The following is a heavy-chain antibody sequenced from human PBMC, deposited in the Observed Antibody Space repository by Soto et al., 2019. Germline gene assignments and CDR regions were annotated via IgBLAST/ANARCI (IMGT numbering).Heavy chain of an antibody. CDR2: IYHSGST. Sequence: TLSLTCAVSGYSISSCYYWGWIRQPPGKGLEWIGSIYHSGSTYYNPSLKSRVTISVDTSKNQFSLKLSSVTAADTAVYYCARALGYCTNGVCYIGGHFDYWGQGTLVTVSS. CDR1: GYSISSCYY. CDR3: ARALGYCTNGVCYIGGHFDY. V-gene: IGHV4-38-2*01. D-gene: IGHD2-8*01. J-gene: IGHJ4*02.